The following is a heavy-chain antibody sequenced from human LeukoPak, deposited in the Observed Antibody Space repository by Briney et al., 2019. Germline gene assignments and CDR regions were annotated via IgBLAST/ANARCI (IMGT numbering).Heavy chain of an antibody. CDR1: GGTFSSYA. Sequence: ASVKVSCKASGGTFSSYAISWVRQAPGQGLEWMGGIIPIFGTANYAQKFQGRVTITADESTSTAYMELSSLRSEDTAVYYCASGVVGYYDSSGYEDFPDYWGQGTLVTVSS. J-gene: IGHJ4*02. CDR2: IIPIFGTA. V-gene: IGHV1-69*13. D-gene: IGHD3-22*01. CDR3: ASGVVGYYDSSGYEDFPDY.